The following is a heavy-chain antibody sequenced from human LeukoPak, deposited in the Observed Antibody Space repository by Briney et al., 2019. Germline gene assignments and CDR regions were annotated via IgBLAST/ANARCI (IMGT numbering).Heavy chain of an antibody. J-gene: IGHJ4*02. CDR1: GFTFSSYW. D-gene: IGHD3-16*02. CDR2: IKQDGSEK. CDR3: ARGRDYDYVWGSYRHRNSYYFDY. Sequence: GGSLRLSCAASGFTFSSYWMSWVRQAPGKGLEWVANIKQDGSEKYYVDSVKGRFTISRDNAKNSLYLQMNSLRAEDTAVYYCARGRDYDYVWGSYRHRNSYYFDYWGQGTLVTVSS. V-gene: IGHV3-7*01.